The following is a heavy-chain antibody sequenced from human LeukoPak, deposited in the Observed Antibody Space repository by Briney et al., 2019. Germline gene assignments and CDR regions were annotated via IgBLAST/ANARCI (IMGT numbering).Heavy chain of an antibody. V-gene: IGHV3-30*18. CDR1: GFTFSSYG. J-gene: IGHJ4*02. CDR2: ISYDGSNK. D-gene: IGHD6-19*01. Sequence: GGSLRLSCAASGFTFSSYGMHWVRQAPGKGLEWVAVISYDGSNKYYADSVKGRFTISRDNSKNTLYLQMNSLRAEDTAVYYCAKDTSGWYMTFVYWGQGTLVTVSS. CDR3: AKDTSGWYMTFVY.